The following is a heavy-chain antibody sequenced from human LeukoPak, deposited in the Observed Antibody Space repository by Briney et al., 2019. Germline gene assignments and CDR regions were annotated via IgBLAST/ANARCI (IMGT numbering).Heavy chain of an antibody. CDR3: ARIDGSGYDNRGYFGS. D-gene: IGHD5-12*01. V-gene: IGHV4-59*01. J-gene: IGHJ4*02. Sequence: PSETLSLTCTISGGSISTYYWSWVRQPPGQGLQWIGYVYYTGSANYSPSLKNRATISVDTSKNRFSLKLTSVTTADSALYFCARIDGSGYDNRGYFGSWGQGILVTVSS. CDR1: GGSISTYY. CDR2: VYYTGSA.